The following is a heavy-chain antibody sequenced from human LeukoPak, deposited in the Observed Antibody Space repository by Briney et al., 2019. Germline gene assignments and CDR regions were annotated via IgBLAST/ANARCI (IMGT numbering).Heavy chain of an antibody. CDR3: ARDQYYYDSSGYYRFDY. CDR2: IYTSGST. CDR1: GVSISSSNSY. J-gene: IGHJ4*02. D-gene: IGHD3-22*01. Sequence: PSETLSLTCTVSGVSISSSNSYWSWIRQPAGKGLEWIGRIYTSGSTNYNPSLKSRVTMSVDTSKNQFSLKLSSVTAADTAVYYCARDQYYYDSSGYYRFDYWGQGTLVTVSS. V-gene: IGHV4-61*02.